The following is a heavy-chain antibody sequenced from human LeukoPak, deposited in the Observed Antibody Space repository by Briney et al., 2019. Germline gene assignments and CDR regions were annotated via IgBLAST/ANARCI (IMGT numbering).Heavy chain of an antibody. CDR2: IYYSGST. CDR3: ARDGPDGVDY. V-gene: IGHV4-59*01. CDR1: GGSISSYY. J-gene: IGHJ4*02. Sequence: SETLSPTCTVSGGSISSYYWSWIRQPPGKGLEWIGYIYYSGSTNYNPSLKSRVTISVDTSKNQFSLKLSSVTAADTAVYYCARDGPDGVDYWGQGTLVTVSS. D-gene: IGHD1-14*01.